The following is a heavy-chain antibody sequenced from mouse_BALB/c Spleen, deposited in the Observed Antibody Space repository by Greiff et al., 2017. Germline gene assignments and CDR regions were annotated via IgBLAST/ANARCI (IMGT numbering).Heavy chain of an antibody. CDR3: TRGGGTTVGAHFDY. J-gene: IGHJ2*01. D-gene: IGHD1-1*01. CDR1: GFTFSSYT. Sequence: EVQLVESGGGLVKPGGSLKLSCAASGFTFSSYTMSWVRQTPEKRLEWVATISSGGSYTYYPDSVKGRFTISRDNAKNTLYLQMSSLKSEDTAMYYCTRGGGTTVGAHFDYWGQGTTLTVSS. CDR2: ISSGGSYT. V-gene: IGHV5-6-4*01.